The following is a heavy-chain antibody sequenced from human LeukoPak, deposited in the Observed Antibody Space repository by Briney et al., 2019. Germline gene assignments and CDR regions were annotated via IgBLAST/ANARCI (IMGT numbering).Heavy chain of an antibody. CDR2: IIPIFGTA. J-gene: IGHJ5*02. CDR3: ARRAGKQQPTNWFDP. CDR1: GGTFSSYA. V-gene: IGHV1-69*01. Sequence: GSSVKVPCKASGGTFSSYAISWVRQAPGQGLEWMGGIIPIFGTANYAQKFQGRVTITADESTSTAYMELSSLRSEDTAVYYCARRAGKQQPTNWFDPWGQGTLVTVSS. D-gene: IGHD6-13*01.